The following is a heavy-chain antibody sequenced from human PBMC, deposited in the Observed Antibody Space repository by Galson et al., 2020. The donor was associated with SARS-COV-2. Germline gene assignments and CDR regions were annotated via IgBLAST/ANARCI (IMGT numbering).Heavy chain of an antibody. J-gene: IGHJ4*02. CDR3: ARHGEIVLMVYPPSYYFDY. D-gene: IGHD2-8*01. CDR1: GDSINSGRYY. Sequence: SETLSLTCTVSGDSINSGRYYWAWIRQPPGKGLEWIGSIYFSGVTYKSPSLKSRVTMSMDTSKNQFSLRMTSVTAADTAVYYCARHGEIVLMVYPPSYYFDYWGQGALVTVSS. V-gene: IGHV4-39*01. CDR2: IYFSGVT.